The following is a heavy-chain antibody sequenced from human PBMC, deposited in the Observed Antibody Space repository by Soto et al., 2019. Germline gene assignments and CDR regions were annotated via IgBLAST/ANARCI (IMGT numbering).Heavy chain of an antibody. V-gene: IGHV4-59*01. CDR3: AKYRRTEAEGFTLDY. J-gene: IGHJ4*02. CDR2: IYYIGST. D-gene: IGHD6-13*01. Sequence: TSETLSLTCTVSGDSINNYYWSCIRHPPGKRLEWIGYIYYIGSTTYNPSLESRVTMSVDTSKNQFSLKLNSVNAADTAVYYCAKYRRTEAEGFTLDYWGRGTLVTVSS. CDR1: GDSINNYY.